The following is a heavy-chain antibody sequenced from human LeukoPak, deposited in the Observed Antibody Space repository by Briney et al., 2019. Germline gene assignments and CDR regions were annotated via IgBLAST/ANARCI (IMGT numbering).Heavy chain of an antibody. CDR1: GGSISRSDYH. CDR2: IYNSGSA. CDR3: ARAGGDYGDYLDY. J-gene: IGHJ4*02. V-gene: IGHV4-31*03. Sequence: SETLSLTCTVSGGSISRSDYHWSWLRQHPGKGLEWIGYIYNSGSAYYNLSLRSRVTISVDTSKNQFSLKLSSVTAADTAVYYCARAGGDYGDYLDYWGQGTLVTVSS. D-gene: IGHD4-17*01.